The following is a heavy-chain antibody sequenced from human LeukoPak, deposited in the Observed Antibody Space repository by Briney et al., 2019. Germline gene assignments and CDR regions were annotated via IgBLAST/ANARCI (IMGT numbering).Heavy chain of an antibody. CDR3: ARDTEYFDWKDAFDI. CDR2: ISSNGGST. CDR1: GFTFSSYA. V-gene: IGHV3-64*01. Sequence: GGSLRLSCAASGFTFSSYAMHWVRQAPGKGLEYVSAISSNGGSTYYANSVKGRFTISRDNSKNTLYLQMGSLRAEDMAVYYCARDTEYFDWKDAFDIWGQGTMVTVSS. D-gene: IGHD3-9*01. J-gene: IGHJ3*02.